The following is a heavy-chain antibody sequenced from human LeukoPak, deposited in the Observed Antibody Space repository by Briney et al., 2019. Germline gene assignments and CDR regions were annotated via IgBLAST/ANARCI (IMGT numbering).Heavy chain of an antibody. CDR1: GFTFSSYT. V-gene: IGHV3-48*01. D-gene: IGHD3-10*01. J-gene: IGHJ4*02. CDR3: AKSHYYGSGSYDY. Sequence: PGGSLRLSCAASGFTFSSYTMNWVRQAPGKGLEWLSYISSSGSTIYYADSVKGRFTISRDNAKNSLYLQMNSLRAEDTAVYYCAKSHYYGSGSYDYWGQGTLVTVSS. CDR2: ISSSGSTI.